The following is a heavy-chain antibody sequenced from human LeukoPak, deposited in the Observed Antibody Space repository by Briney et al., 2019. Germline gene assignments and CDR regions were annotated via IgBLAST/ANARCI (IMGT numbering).Heavy chain of an antibody. Sequence: PSETLSLTCTVSGGSISSSSYYWGWIRQPPGKGLEWIGSIYYSGSTNYNPSLKSRVTISVDTSKNQFSLKLSSVTAADTAVYYCARRIADSYYYYYYMDVWGKGTTVTISS. V-gene: IGHV4-39*07. CDR2: IYYSGST. J-gene: IGHJ6*03. CDR1: GGSISSSSYY. D-gene: IGHD6-13*01. CDR3: ARRIADSYYYYYYMDV.